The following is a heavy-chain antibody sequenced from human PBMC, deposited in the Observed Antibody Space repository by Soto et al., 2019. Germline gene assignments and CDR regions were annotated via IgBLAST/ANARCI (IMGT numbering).Heavy chain of an antibody. Sequence: PGGSLRLSCAASGFTFSSYGMHWVRQAPGKGLEWVAVIWYDGSNKYYADSVKGRFTISRDNSKNTLYLQMNSLRAEDTAVYYCARDRGPYYYDSSGYSWFDPWGQGTLVTVSS. CDR3: ARDRGPYYYDSSGYSWFDP. CDR1: GFTFSSYG. D-gene: IGHD3-22*01. J-gene: IGHJ5*02. CDR2: IWYDGSNK. V-gene: IGHV3-33*01.